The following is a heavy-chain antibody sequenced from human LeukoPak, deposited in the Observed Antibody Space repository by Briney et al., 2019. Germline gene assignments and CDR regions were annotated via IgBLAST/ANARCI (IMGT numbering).Heavy chain of an antibody. Sequence: PGGSLRLSCAASGFTFSSYSMNWVRQAPGKGLEWVSSISSSSSYIYYVDSVKGRFTISRDNAKNSLYLQMNSLRAEDTAVYYCARAGYSYGNNWFDPWGQGTLVTVSS. CDR1: GFTFSSYS. CDR2: ISSSSSYI. D-gene: IGHD5-18*01. V-gene: IGHV3-21*01. J-gene: IGHJ5*02. CDR3: ARAGYSYGNNWFDP.